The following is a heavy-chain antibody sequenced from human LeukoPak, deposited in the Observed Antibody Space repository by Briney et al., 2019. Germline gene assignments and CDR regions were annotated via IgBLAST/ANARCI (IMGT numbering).Heavy chain of an antibody. CDR3: ARQVVVHPDAFDI. Sequence: ETLSLTCTVSGGSISSYTMHWVRQAPGKGLEYVSAISSNGGSTYYASSVKGRFTISRDNSENTLYLQMGSLRAEDMAVYYCARQVVVHPDAFDIWGQGTMVTVSS. D-gene: IGHD3-22*01. CDR1: GGSISSYT. V-gene: IGHV3-64*01. J-gene: IGHJ3*02. CDR2: ISSNGGST.